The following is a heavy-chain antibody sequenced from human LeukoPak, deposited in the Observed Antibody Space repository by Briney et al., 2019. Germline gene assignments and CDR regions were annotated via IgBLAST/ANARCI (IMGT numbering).Heavy chain of an antibody. J-gene: IGHJ4*02. D-gene: IGHD6-13*01. CDR3: ARATAAGRTKGTFDY. V-gene: IGHV3-7*01. CDR2: INQGGSQK. CDR1: GFTFSNYW. Sequence: GGSLRLSCAASGFTFSNYWMTWVRQAPGKGPEWVANINQGGSQKYYVDSVEGRFTISRDNAKNSLYLQMNSLRAEDTAVYYCARATAAGRTKGTFDYWGQGTLVTVSS.